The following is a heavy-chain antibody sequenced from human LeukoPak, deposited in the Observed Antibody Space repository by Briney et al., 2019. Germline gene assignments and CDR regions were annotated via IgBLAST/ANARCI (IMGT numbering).Heavy chain of an antibody. D-gene: IGHD5-18*01. J-gene: IGHJ3*02. Sequence: SETLSLTCTVSGGSISSYYWSWIRQPPGKGLEWIGYIYYSGSTNYNPSLKSRVTISVDTSKNQFSLKLSSVTAADTAVYYCARTTAFDAFDIWGQGTMVTVS. V-gene: IGHV4-59*08. CDR3: ARTTAFDAFDI. CDR1: GGSISSYY. CDR2: IYYSGST.